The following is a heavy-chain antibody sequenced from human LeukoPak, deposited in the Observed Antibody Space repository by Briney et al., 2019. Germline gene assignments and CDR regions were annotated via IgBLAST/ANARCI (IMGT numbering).Heavy chain of an antibody. CDR3: ARHDLGITRDAFDI. V-gene: IGHV4-39*01. CDR2: IYYSGST. J-gene: IGHJ3*02. CDR1: GGSISSSSYY. Sequence: SETLSLTCTVSGGSISSSSYYWGWIRQPPGKGLEWIGSIYYSGSTYYNPSLKSRVTISVDTSKNQFSLKLSSATAADTAVYYCARHDLGITRDAFDIWGQGTVVTVSS. D-gene: IGHD3-22*01.